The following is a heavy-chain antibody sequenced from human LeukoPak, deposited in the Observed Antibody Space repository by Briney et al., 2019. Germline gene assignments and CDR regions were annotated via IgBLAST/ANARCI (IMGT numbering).Heavy chain of an antibody. J-gene: IGHJ4*02. V-gene: IGHV1-2*02. CDR3: ARDGRGQDGFDY. Sequence: ASVKVSCKASGYTFTGYYLHWVRQAPGQGLEWMGWINPNSGGTNYAQKLQGRVNMTRDTSISTAYMELSRLTSDDTAVYYCARDGRGQDGFDYWGQGTLVTVPS. D-gene: IGHD2-15*01. CDR1: GYTFTGYY. CDR2: INPNSGGT.